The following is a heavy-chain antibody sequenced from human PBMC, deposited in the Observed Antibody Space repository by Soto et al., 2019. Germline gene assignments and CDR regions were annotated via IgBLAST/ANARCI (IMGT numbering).Heavy chain of an antibody. CDR3: ARGWCYFYFWSGNQPSTYVCGMGV. J-gene: IGHJ6*02. CDR1: CGKCVDFC. D-gene: IGHD3-3*01. CDR2: INHSGST. Sequence: VFCGKCVDFCGRRIIKHKKKGLEWIGEINHSGSTKYNPSLKSRVTISVDTSKNQFSLKLSSVTAADTAVYYCARGWCYFYFWSGNQPSTYVCGMGVWAQ. V-gene: IGHV4-34*01.